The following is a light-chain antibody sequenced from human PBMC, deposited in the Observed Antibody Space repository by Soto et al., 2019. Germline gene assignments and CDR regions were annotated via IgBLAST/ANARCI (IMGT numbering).Light chain of an antibody. CDR2: EVS. V-gene: IGLV2-8*01. CDR3: SSYAGGNNYV. CDR1: STDVGGYNY. Sequence: QSALTQPASVSGSPGQSITISCTGTSTDVGGYNYVSWYQQHPGKAPKLMIYEVSKRPSGVPDRFSGSKSGNTASLTVSGLQAEDEADFYCSSYAGGNNYVFGTGTKLTVL. J-gene: IGLJ1*01.